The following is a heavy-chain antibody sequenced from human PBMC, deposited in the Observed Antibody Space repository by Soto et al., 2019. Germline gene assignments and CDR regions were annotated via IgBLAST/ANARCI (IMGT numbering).Heavy chain of an antibody. CDR2: IYYSVST. D-gene: IGHD3-9*01. J-gene: IGHJ6*02. CDR1: GGSISSSSCY. CDR3: ARLTGEAGDGYYSYGLDV. Sequence: QLQLQESGPGLVKPSETLSLTCTVSGGSISSSSCYWGWIRQPPGKGREWIGSIYYSVSTYYNPSHKSRGTISVDTSKHQFSLKLSSVTAADPAVYSCARLTGEAGDGYYSYGLDVWGQGITVTVSS. V-gene: IGHV4-39*01.